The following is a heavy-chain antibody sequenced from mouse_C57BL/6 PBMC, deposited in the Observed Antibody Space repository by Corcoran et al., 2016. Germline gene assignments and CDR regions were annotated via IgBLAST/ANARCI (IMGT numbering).Heavy chain of an antibody. CDR3: AREGITTVVDSSAMDY. D-gene: IGHD1-1*01. CDR1: GYTFTDYY. J-gene: IGHJ4*01. CDR2: INPNNGGT. Sequence: EVQLQQSGPELVKPGASVKISCKASGYTFTDYYMNWVKQSHGKSLEWIGDINPNNGGTSYNQKFKGKATLTVDKSSSTAYMELRSLTSEDSAVYYCAREGITTVVDSSAMDYWGQGTSVTVSS. V-gene: IGHV1-26*01.